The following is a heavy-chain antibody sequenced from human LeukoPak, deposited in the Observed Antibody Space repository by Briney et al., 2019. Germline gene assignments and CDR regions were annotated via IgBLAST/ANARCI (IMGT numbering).Heavy chain of an antibody. Sequence: ASVKVSCKASGYTFTSYYMHWVRQAPRQGLEWMGIINPSGGSTSYAQKFQGRVTMTRDTSTSTVYMELSSLRSEDTAVYYCARGSRRYYDSSGYYCDFDYWGQGTLVTVSS. D-gene: IGHD3-22*01. CDR2: INPSGGST. CDR1: GYTFTSYY. CDR3: ARGSRRYYDSSGYYCDFDY. V-gene: IGHV1-46*01. J-gene: IGHJ4*02.